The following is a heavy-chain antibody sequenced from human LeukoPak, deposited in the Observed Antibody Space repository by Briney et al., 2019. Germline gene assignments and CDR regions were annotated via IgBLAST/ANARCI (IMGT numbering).Heavy chain of an antibody. V-gene: IGHV4-39*07. CDR1: GGSISSSSYY. CDR3: ARVPGGWSNRYYYYYMDV. D-gene: IGHD6-19*01. J-gene: IGHJ6*03. CDR2: IYYSGST. Sequence: PSETLSLTCTVSGGSISSSSYYWGWIRQPPGKGLEWIGSIYYSGSTYYNPSLKSRVTISVDTSKNQFSLKLSSVTAADTAVYYCARVPGGWSNRYYYYYMDVWGKGTTVTVSS.